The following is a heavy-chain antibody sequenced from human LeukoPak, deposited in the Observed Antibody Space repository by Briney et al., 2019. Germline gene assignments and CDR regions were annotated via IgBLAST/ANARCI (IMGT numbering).Heavy chain of an antibody. J-gene: IGHJ4*02. CDR1: GGSFDGYS. CDR3: ATSTKVVRPDSWDS. CDR2: INLGGST. Sequence: SETLSLTCAIYGGSFDGYSWSWIRQSPGEGLEWIREINLGGSTNYNPSLKSRVTMTIDTSKKEVSLKLTSVTAADTSIYFCATSTKVVRPDSWDSWGQGTLVSVSS. D-gene: IGHD4-11*01. V-gene: IGHV4-34*01.